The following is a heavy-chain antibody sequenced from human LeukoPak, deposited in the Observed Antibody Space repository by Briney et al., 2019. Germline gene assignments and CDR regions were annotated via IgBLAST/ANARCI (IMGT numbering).Heavy chain of an antibody. J-gene: IGHJ6*03. V-gene: IGHV1-2*02. CDR1: GYTFTAYY. D-gene: IGHD3-10*01. CDR3: ARGGLWFGELKGYYYYYMDV. CDR2: INPIIGGT. Sequence: ASVKVSCKASGYTFTAYYMHWVRQAPGQGLEWMGWINPIIGGTNYAQRFQGRVTMTRDTSISTAYMELSRLRSDDTAVYYCARGGLWFGELKGYYYYYMDVWGKGTTVTISS.